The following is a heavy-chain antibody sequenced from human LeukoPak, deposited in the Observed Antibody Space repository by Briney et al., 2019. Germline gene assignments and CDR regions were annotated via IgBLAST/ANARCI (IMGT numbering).Heavy chain of an antibody. Sequence: SQTLSLTCTVSGGSISSGSYYWNWIRQPAGKGLEWIGRIYYSGSTYYNPSLKSRVTISVDTSKNQLSLKMISVTAADTAVYYCARGVIAAGGNDFDYWGQGTLVTVSS. CDR3: ARGVIAAGGNDFDY. CDR2: IYYSGST. V-gene: IGHV4-61*02. D-gene: IGHD6-13*01. CDR1: GGSISSGSYY. J-gene: IGHJ4*02.